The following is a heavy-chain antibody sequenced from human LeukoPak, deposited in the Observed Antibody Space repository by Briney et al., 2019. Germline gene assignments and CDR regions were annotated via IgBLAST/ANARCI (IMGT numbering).Heavy chain of an antibody. V-gene: IGHV4-59*01. CDR2: THYSGTT. J-gene: IGHJ4*02. Sequence: SETLSLTCTVSGGSISAYYWSWIRQPPGKGLEWIGYTHYSGTTNYNASLKSRVTIALDTSKNQFSLNLYSVTAADTAVYYCARFGTSSSRFFDQWGQGTLVTVSS. D-gene: IGHD6-6*01. CDR3: ARFGTSSSRFFDQ. CDR1: GGSISAYY.